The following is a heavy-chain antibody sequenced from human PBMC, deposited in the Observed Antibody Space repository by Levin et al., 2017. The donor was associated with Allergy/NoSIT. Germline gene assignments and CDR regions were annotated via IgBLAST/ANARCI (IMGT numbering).Heavy chain of an antibody. V-gene: IGHV5-51*01. CDR3: ARVNYGERFDY. Sequence: KVSCQGSGYKFPSFWIGWVRQMPGKGLEWMGSIYPRDSHSRYSPSFQGQISISVDKSITTAFLQWSSLRASDTAMYYCARVNYGERFDYWGLGTLVTVSS. CDR1: GYKFPSFW. CDR2: IYPRDSHS. D-gene: IGHD4-17*01. J-gene: IGHJ4*02.